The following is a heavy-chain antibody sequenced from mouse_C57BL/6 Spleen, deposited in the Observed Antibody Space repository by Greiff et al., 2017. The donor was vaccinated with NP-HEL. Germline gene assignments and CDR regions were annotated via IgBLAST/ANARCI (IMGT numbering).Heavy chain of an antibody. J-gene: IGHJ3*01. CDR3: ANTVVARGAWFAY. CDR2: IYPGDGDT. D-gene: IGHD1-1*01. CDR1: GYAFSSSW. Sequence: QVQLQQSGPELVKPGASVKISCKASGYAFSSSWMNWVKQRPGKGLEWIGRIYPGDGDTNYNGKFKGKATLTADKSSSTAYMQLSSLTSEDSAVYFCANTVVARGAWFAYWGQGTLVTVSA. V-gene: IGHV1-82*01.